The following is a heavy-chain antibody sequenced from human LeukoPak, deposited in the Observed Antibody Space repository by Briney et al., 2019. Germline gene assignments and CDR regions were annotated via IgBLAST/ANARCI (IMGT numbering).Heavy chain of an antibody. CDR1: GFTFSNYG. Sequence: PGGSLRLSCAASGFTFSNYGMHWVRQAPGTGLEWVAVISYEGSITHYADSVKGRFTISRDNSKNTLYLQMNSLRAEDTAVYYCAKEGAERISGCTDTWGQGTLVTVSS. J-gene: IGHJ5*02. V-gene: IGHV3-30*18. CDR2: ISYEGSIT. D-gene: IGHD6-19*01. CDR3: AKEGAERISGCTDT.